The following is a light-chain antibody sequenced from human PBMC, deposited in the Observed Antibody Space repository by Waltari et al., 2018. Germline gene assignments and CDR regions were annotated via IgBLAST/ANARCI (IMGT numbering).Light chain of an antibody. CDR3: QQSHNTPWT. J-gene: IGKJ1*01. Sequence: DIQMTQSPFSLSASLGDRVTITCRASQSISTSLNWYQQKPGKAPNLLMYAASTLQSGVTSRFSGSGSGTDFTLTISSLQPEDSATYFCQQSHNTPWTFGQGTKVEIK. CDR2: AAS. CDR1: QSISTS. V-gene: IGKV1-39*01.